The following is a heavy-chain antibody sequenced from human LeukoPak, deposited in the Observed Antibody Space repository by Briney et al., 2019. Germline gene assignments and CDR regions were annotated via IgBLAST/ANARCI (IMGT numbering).Heavy chain of an antibody. CDR1: GSSFTTYW. D-gene: IGHD6-25*01. V-gene: IGHV5-51*01. CDR3: ARLAAAGGNPYYLDY. Sequence: GASLNISWKGSGSSFTTYWIVWVRQMPGKGLEWMGIIYPDDSDTRNSPSFRGQVTISADKSISTAYLQWSSLKASDTAMYYCARLAAAGGNPYYLDYWGRGTQVTVSS. J-gene: IGHJ4*02. CDR2: IYPDDSDT.